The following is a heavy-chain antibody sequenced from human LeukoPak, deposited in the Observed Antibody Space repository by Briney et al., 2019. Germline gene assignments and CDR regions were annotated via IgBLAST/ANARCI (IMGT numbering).Heavy chain of an antibody. CDR1: GGSFSGYY. V-gene: IGHV4-34*01. D-gene: IGHD4-17*01. CDR3: ARGSGAVTTWYFDL. Sequence: TASETLSLTCAVYGGSFSGYYWSWIRQPPGKGLEWIREINHSGSTNYNPSLKSRVTISVDTSKNQFSLKLSSVTAAGTAVYYCARGSGAVTTWYFDLWGRGTLVTVSS. J-gene: IGHJ2*01. CDR2: INHSGST.